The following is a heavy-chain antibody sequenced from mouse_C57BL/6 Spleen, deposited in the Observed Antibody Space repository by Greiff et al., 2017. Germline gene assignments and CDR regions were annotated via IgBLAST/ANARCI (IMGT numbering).Heavy chain of an antibody. J-gene: IGHJ1*03. CDR2: FSNKANGYTT. D-gene: IGHD2-4*01. Sequence: EVKVVESGGGLVQPGGSLSLSCAASGFTFTDYYMSWVRQPPGKALEWLGFFSNKANGYTTEYSASVKGRFTIYRDNSQSILYRQMNALRAEDSSTYYCARSYDYDGYFDVWGTGTTVTVSS. CDR3: ARSYDYDGYFDV. V-gene: IGHV7-3*01. CDR1: GFTFTDYY.